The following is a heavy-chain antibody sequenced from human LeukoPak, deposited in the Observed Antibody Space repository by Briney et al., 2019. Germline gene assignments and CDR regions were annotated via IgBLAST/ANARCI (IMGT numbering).Heavy chain of an antibody. D-gene: IGHD6-19*01. Sequence: PSETLSLTCTVSGGSSSSYYWSWIRPPAGKGLEWIGRIYTSGNTNYNPSLKSRVTMSLDTSKNKFSLELSSVTAADTAVYYCAIDLGTSGWYGMDYWGQGTLVTVSS. J-gene: IGHJ4*02. CDR2: IYTSGNT. V-gene: IGHV4-4*07. CDR1: GGSSSSYY. CDR3: AIDLGTSGWYGMDY.